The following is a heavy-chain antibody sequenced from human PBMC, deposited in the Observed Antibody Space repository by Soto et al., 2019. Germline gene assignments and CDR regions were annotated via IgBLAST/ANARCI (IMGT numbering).Heavy chain of an antibody. CDR2: IYYSGST. CDR1: GGSVSSGSYY. J-gene: IGHJ6*02. CDR3: ARGERQLTYYYYGMDV. D-gene: IGHD1-1*01. V-gene: IGHV4-61*01. Sequence: QVQLQESGPGLVKPSETLSLTCTVSGGSVSSGSYYWSWIRQPPGKGLEWLGYIYYSGSTNYNPALKRRVTISVDTSKNQCSLKRSSVTAADTAVYYCARGERQLTYYYYGMDVWGQGNTVTVSS.